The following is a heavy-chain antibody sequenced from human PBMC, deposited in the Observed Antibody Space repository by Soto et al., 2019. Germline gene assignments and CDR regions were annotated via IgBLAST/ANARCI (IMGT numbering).Heavy chain of an antibody. CDR2: IRQDGSEI. V-gene: IGHV3-7*04. D-gene: IGHD2-2*01. CDR3: AREVVVSRGASYFGY. Sequence: PGGSLRLSCVGSGFTFSSNWMTWVRQAPGKGLEWVANIRQDGSEINYVDNVKGRFTISRDNTKNSLYLKMNRLRAEDTAIYYCAREVVVSRGASYFGYWG. J-gene: IGHJ4*03. CDR1: GFTFSSNW.